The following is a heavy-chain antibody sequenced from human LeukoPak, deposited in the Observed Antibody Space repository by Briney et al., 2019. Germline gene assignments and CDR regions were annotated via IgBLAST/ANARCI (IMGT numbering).Heavy chain of an antibody. CDR3: AKDLWFDP. V-gene: IGHV3-23*01. CDR2: ITGSDERT. CDR1: GFTFSSTA. Sequence: RAGWSLRLSCAASGFTFSSTAMTWVRQAPGKGLEWVSTITGSDERTYYADSVKGRFTISRDNSKNTLYLQMNSLRAEDTAVYYCAKDLWFDPWGQGTLVTVSS. J-gene: IGHJ5*02.